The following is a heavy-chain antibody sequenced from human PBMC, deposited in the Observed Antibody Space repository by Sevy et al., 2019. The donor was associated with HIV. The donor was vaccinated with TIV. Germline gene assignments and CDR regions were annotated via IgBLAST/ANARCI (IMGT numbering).Heavy chain of an antibody. V-gene: IGHV4-61*01. CDR3: ASYHSLAWYFPFIFDP. Sequence: SETLSLTCTVSGGSVSSGSYYWSWIRQPPGKGLEWIGYIYYSGSTNYNPSLKSRVTISVDTSKNQFSLKLSSVTAADTAVYYCASYHSLAWYFPFIFDPWGQGTLVTVSS. CDR2: IYYSGST. D-gene: IGHD3-3*02. CDR1: GGSVSSGSYY. J-gene: IGHJ5*02.